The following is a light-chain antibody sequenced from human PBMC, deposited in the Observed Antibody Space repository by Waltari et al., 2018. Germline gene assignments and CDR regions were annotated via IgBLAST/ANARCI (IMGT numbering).Light chain of an antibody. CDR3: SSWDGSLGGVI. CDR2: RNN. V-gene: IGLV1-47*01. J-gene: IGLJ2*01. Sequence: QSVLSQPPSASGTPGQTVTISCSGSNYNIGNHSVYWYHQLPGTAPKLLLYRNNQRPSGVPDRFSGSKSGTSASLAISGLRSDDEADYYCSSWDGSLGGVIFGGGTKLTVL. CDR1: NYNIGNHS.